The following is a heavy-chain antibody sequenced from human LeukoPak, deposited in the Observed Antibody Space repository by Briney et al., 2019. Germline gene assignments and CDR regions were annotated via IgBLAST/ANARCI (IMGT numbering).Heavy chain of an antibody. CDR2: ISGRGGST. CDR1: GFTFSSYA. J-gene: IGHJ3*02. Sequence: GGSLRLSCVASGFTFSSYALSWGRPAPGKGLEGVSSISGRGGSTYYADSVKGRFTISRDNSKTTLSLQMISLRADDTAVYYCAKDGAGDWPDAFDIWGQGTMVTVSS. CDR3: AKDGAGDWPDAFDI. D-gene: IGHD2-21*02. V-gene: IGHV3-23*01.